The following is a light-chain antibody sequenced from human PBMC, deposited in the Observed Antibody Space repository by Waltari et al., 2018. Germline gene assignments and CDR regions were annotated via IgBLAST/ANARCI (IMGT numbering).Light chain of an antibody. V-gene: IGLV2-8*01. CDR3: SSYAGSNNLV. CDR1: SSYVGVSNY. Sequence: QSALTQPPSPSGSPAQSVTISCTGTSSYVGVSNYVSWYQQHPGKAPKLMIYEVSKRPAGVPDRFSGSKSGNTASLTVSGLQAEDEADYYCSSYAGSNNLVFGGGTKLTVL. CDR2: EVS. J-gene: IGLJ2*01.